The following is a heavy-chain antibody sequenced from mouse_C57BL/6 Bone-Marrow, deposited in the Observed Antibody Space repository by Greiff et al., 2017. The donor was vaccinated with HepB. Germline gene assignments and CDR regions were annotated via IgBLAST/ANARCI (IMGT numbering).Heavy chain of an antibody. J-gene: IGHJ2*01. CDR2: IDPETGGT. D-gene: IGHD1-1*01. Sequence: VQLQQSGAELVRPGASVTLSCKASGYTFTDYEMHWVKQTPVQGLEWIGAIDPETGGTAYNQKFKGKAILTADKSSSTAYMELRSLTSEDSAVYYCTRPHTLREYFDYWGQGTTLTVSS. V-gene: IGHV1-15*01. CDR3: TRPHTLREYFDY. CDR1: GYTFTDYE.